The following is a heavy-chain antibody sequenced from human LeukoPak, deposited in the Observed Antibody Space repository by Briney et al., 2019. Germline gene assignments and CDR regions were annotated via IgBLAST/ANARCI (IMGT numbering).Heavy chain of an antibody. CDR2: IRYDGNNK. V-gene: IGHV3-30*02. D-gene: IGHD4/OR15-4a*01. J-gene: IGHJ5*02. CDR3: TRGDDFGSNTRLPKFNWFDP. Sequence: PGGSLRLSCAASGFTFSTHAMHWVRQAPDKGLEWVAFIRYDGNNKNYADSAKGRFTVSRDNSKNTLFLQMNSLRPDDTAVYYCTRGDDFGSNTRLPKFNWFDPWGQGTPVTVSS. CDR1: GFTFSTHA.